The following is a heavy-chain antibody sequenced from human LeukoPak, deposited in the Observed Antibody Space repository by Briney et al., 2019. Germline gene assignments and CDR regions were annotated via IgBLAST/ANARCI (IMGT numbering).Heavy chain of an antibody. CDR2: IRSEANSYAT. D-gene: IGHD5-18*01. J-gene: IGHJ4*02. CDR1: GFTFSGSA. V-gene: IGHV3-73*01. CDR3: TRVDTAMPNPYYFDY. Sequence: GGSLRLSCAASGFTFSGSAMHWVRQASGKGLEWVGRIRSEANSYATAYAASVKGTFTISRDDSKNTAYLQMNSLKTEDTAVYYCTRVDTAMPNPYYFDYWGQGTLVTVSS.